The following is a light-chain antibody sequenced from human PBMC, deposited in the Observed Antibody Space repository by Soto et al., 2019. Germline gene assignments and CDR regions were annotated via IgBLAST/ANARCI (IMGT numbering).Light chain of an antibody. J-gene: IGKJ2*01. CDR3: QQYYSAPHT. V-gene: IGKV4-1*01. CDR2: WAS. Sequence: DIVMTQSPDSLAVSLGERATINCKSSQNILYSSNTKNYLAWYQQKPGQPPKLLMYWASTRESGVPDRFSGSGSGTDFTLTISSLQADDVAVYCCQQYYSAPHTFGQGTKLEIK. CDR1: QNILYSSNTKNY.